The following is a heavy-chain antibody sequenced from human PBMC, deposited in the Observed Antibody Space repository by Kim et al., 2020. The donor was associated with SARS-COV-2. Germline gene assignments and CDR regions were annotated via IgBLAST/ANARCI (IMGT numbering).Heavy chain of an antibody. CDR2: ISAYNGNT. CDR3: ARAVDDYIWGSYRPADYYGMDV. Sequence: ASVKVSCKASGYTFTSYGISWVRQAPGQGLEWMGWISAYNGNTNYAQKLQGRVTMTTDTSTSTAYMELRSLRSDDTAVYYCARAVDDYIWGSYRPADYYGMDVWGQGTTVTVSS. D-gene: IGHD3-16*02. V-gene: IGHV1-18*01. CDR1: GYTFTSYG. J-gene: IGHJ6*02.